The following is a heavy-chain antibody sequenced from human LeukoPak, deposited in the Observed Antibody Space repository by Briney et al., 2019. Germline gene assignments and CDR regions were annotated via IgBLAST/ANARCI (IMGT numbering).Heavy chain of an antibody. V-gene: IGHV4-59*08. Sequence: SETLSLTCTVSGGFISSYYWSWIRQPPGKGLEWIGYIYYSGSTNYNPSLKSRVTISVDTSKNQFSLKLSSVTAADTAVYYCARHRTAMVNFDYWGQGTLVTVSS. J-gene: IGHJ4*02. CDR3: ARHRTAMVNFDY. D-gene: IGHD5-18*01. CDR2: IYYSGST. CDR1: GGFISSYY.